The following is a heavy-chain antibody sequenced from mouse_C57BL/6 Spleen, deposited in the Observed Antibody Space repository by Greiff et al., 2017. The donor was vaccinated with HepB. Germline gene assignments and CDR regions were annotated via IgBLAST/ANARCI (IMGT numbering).Heavy chain of an antibody. CDR1: GFTFSDYG. Sequence: EVKLMESGGGLVKPGGSLKLSCAASGFTFSDYGMHWVRQAPEKGLEWVAYISSGSSTIYYADTVKGRFTISRDNAKNTLFLQMTSLRSEDTARYYCARRPAMDYWGQGTSVTVSS. CDR3: ARRPAMDY. J-gene: IGHJ4*01. V-gene: IGHV5-17*01. CDR2: ISSGSSTI.